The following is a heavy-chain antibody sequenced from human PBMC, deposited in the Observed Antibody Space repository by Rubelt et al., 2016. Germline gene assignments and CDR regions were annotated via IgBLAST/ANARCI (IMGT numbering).Heavy chain of an antibody. V-gene: IGHV1-3*01. CDR3: ARDEDV. CDR1: GYDFTSYA. Sequence: QVQLVQSGAEVKKPGASVSVSCKASGYDFTSYALHWVRQAPGQGLEWMGWISAANDNKRYSDKNKGRITITKDTASSTAYMDLSSLTYEDTAVYYCARDEDVWGQGTTVTVSS. J-gene: IGHJ6*02. CDR2: ISAANDNK.